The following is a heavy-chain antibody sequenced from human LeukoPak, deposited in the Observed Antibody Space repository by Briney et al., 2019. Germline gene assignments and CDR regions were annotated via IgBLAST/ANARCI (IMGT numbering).Heavy chain of an antibody. J-gene: IGHJ4*02. V-gene: IGHV3-9*01. CDR2: ISWNSDTI. CDR1: GFDFDDYA. D-gene: IGHD3-10*01. CDR3: ARFNGSGSFDY. Sequence: PGGSLRLSCAASGFDFDDYAMHWVRQAPGKGLEWVSSISWNSDTIYYAASVKGRFTISRDNAKNSLYLQMNSLRAEDTAVYYCARFNGSGSFDYWGQGTLVTVSS.